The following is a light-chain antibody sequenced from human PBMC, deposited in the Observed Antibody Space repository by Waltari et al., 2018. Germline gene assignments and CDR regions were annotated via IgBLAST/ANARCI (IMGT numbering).Light chain of an antibody. CDR2: VAS. CDR1: QSVSSY. J-gene: IGKJ4*01. CDR3: QQRSNWPPALT. V-gene: IGKV3-11*01. Sequence: EIVLTQSPVTLSLSPGERATLSCRASQSVSSYLTWYQQKPGQAPRLLIYVASNRATGIPARFRGSGSGTDFTLTISSLEPEDFAVYYCQQRSNWPPALTFGGGTKVEVK.